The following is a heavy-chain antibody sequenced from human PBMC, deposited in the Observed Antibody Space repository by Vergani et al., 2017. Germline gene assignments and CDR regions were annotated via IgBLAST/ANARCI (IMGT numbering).Heavy chain of an antibody. CDR3: ASDSYCGGDCYSPRPYYYYGMDV. D-gene: IGHD2-21*02. CDR1: GGTFSSYA. V-gene: IGHV1-69*13. J-gene: IGHJ6*02. Sequence: QVQLVQSGAEVKKPGSSVKVSCKASGGTFSSYAISWVRQAPGQGLEWMGRIIPIFGTANYAQKFQGRVTINADESTSTAYMELSSLRSEDTAVYYCASDSYCGGDCYSPRPYYYYGMDVWGQGTTVTVSS. CDR2: IIPIFGTA.